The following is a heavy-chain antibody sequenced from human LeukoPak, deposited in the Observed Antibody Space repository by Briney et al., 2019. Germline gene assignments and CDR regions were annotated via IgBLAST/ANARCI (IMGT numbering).Heavy chain of an antibody. CDR3: VRMNSGWGPFFDY. Sequence: SETLSLTCTVSGGSISSYYWSWIRQPPGKGLEWIGYIYYSGSTNYNPSLKSRVTILVDTSKNQFSLKLSSVTAADTAVYYCVRMNSGWGPFFDYWGQGTLSPSPQ. D-gene: IGHD6-19*01. V-gene: IGHV4-59*01. CDR1: GGSISSYY. CDR2: IYYSGST. J-gene: IGHJ4*02.